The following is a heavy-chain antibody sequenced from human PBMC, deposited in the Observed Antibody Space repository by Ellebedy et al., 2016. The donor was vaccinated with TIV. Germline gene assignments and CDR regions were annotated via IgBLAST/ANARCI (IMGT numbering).Heavy chain of an antibody. CDR1: GFTFSSYT. J-gene: IGHJ4*02. Sequence: PGGSLRLSCAASGFTFSSYTMNWVPQAPGKGLEWVSSIGSSGSYIYYADSLKGRFIISRDNAKNSLYLQMNSLRAEDTAVYYCSRLGPYSGSYYSPVDYWGQGTLVTVSS. CDR2: IGSSGSYI. V-gene: IGHV3-21*06. CDR3: SRLGPYSGSYYSPVDY. D-gene: IGHD1-26*01.